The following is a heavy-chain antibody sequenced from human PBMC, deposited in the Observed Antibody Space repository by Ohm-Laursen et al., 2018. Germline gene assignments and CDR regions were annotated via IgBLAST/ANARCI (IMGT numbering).Heavy chain of an antibody. CDR2: IKSNADGGTT. CDR1: GFTFSNAW. Sequence: SLRLSCSASGFTFSNAWMTWVRQAPGKGLEWVGRIKSNADGGTTDYAAPVKGRFTISRDDSKNTLFLQMNSLKTEDTAVYYCTTEKEGAYGMDVWGQGTTVTVSS. CDR3: TTEKEGAYGMDV. J-gene: IGHJ6*02. V-gene: IGHV3-15*01.